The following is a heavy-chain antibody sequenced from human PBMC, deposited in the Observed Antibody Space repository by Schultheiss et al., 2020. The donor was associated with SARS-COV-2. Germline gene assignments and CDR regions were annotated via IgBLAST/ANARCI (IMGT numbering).Heavy chain of an antibody. CDR1: GYSFTSYW. J-gene: IGHJ3*02. V-gene: IGHV5-51*01. D-gene: IGHD3-22*01. CDR2: IYPGDSDT. Sequence: GESLKISCKGSGYSFTSYWIGWVRQMPGKGLEWMGIIYPGDSDTRYSPSFQGQVTISADKSISTAYLQWSSLKASDTAMYYCARLSYDSSGYSSGAFDIWGQGTMVTVSS. CDR3: ARLSYDSSGYSSGAFDI.